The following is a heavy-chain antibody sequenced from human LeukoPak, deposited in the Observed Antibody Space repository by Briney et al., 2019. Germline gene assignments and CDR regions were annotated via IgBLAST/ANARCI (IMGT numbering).Heavy chain of an antibody. CDR1: GGTFSSYA. Sequence: GASVKVSCKASGGTFSSYAISWVRQAPGQGLEWMGWINPNSGGTNYAQKFQGRVTMTRDTSISTAYMELSRLRSDDTAVYYCARDRGLDIAAAGKFRHYYYYMDVWGKGTTVTVSS. J-gene: IGHJ6*03. CDR2: INPNSGGT. D-gene: IGHD6-13*01. V-gene: IGHV1-2*02. CDR3: ARDRGLDIAAAGKFRHYYYYMDV.